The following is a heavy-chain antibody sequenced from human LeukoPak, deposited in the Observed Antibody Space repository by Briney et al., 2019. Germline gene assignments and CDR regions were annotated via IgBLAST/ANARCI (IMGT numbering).Heavy chain of an antibody. CDR3: AKDLLAAPNVDY. D-gene: IGHD6-6*01. J-gene: IGHJ4*02. V-gene: IGHV3-23*01. Sequence: GGSLRLSCAASGFTFSSYAMSWVRQAPGKGLEWVSAISGSGGSTYYADSVKGRFTISKDNSKNTLYLQMNSLRAEDTAVYYCAKDLLAAPNVDYWGQGTLVTVSS. CDR1: GFTFSSYA. CDR2: ISGSGGST.